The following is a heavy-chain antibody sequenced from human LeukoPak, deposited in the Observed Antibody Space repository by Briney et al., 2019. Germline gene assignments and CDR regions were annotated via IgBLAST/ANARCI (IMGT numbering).Heavy chain of an antibody. Sequence: SETLSLTCTVSGYSISSGYYWGWIRQPPGKGLEWIGGIFHSGFTYYNPSLKSRVTISIGTSKNQFSLKLSSVTAADTAVYYCARGVWVAATLYYFDYWGQGTLVTVSS. V-gene: IGHV4-38-2*02. CDR2: IFHSGFT. J-gene: IGHJ4*02. CDR3: ARGVWVAATLYYFDY. D-gene: IGHD2-15*01. CDR1: GYSISSGYY.